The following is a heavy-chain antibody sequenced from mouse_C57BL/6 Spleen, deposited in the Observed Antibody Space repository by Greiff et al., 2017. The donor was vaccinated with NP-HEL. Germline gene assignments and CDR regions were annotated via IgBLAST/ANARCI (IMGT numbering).Heavy chain of an antibody. CDR1: GYAFSSSW. D-gene: IGHD3-2*02. Sequence: VQLQQSGPELVKPGASVKISCKASGYAFSSSWMNWVKQRPGKGLEWIGRIYPGDGDTNYNGKFKGKATLTADKSSSTAYMQLSSLTSEDSAVYFCAREDSSGYGAWFAYWGQGTLVTVSA. V-gene: IGHV1-82*01. J-gene: IGHJ3*01. CDR3: AREDSSGYGAWFAY. CDR2: IYPGDGDT.